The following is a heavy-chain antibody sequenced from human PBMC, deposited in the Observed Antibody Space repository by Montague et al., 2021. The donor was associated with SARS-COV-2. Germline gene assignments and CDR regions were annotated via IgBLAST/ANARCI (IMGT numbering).Heavy chain of an antibody. CDR1: GGSISSGGYS. D-gene: IGHD3-10*01. J-gene: IGHJ6*02. V-gene: IGHV4-30-2*01. CDR2: IYHSGST. CDR3: ARGSMVRGGKVYYGVDV. Sequence: TLSLTCAVSGGSISSGGYSWNWSRQPPGKGLEWIGYIYHSGSTYYNPSLKSRVTISLDSSKNQFSLNLTSVTAADTAVYYCARGSMVRGGKVYYGVDVWGLGTTVTVSS.